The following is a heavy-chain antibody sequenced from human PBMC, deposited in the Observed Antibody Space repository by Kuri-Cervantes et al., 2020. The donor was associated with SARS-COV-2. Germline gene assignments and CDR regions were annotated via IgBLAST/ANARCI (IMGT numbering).Heavy chain of an antibody. CDR3: ARLGFNWNYGPNFDY. J-gene: IGHJ4*02. CDR1: GGSISSHY. Sequence: SETLSLTCTVSGGSISSHYWSWIRQPPGKGLEWIGYIYYSGSTYYNPSLKSRVTISVDTSKNQFSLKLSSVTAADTAVYYCARLGFNWNYGPNFDYWGQGTLVTVSS. D-gene: IGHD1-7*01. CDR2: IYYSGST. V-gene: IGHV4-59*04.